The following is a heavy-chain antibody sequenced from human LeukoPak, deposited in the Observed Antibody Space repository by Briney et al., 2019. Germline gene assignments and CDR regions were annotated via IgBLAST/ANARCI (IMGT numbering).Heavy chain of an antibody. CDR2: INPNSGGT. J-gene: IGHJ4*02. CDR1: GYTFTGYY. Sequence: ASVKVSCKASGYTFTGYYMHWVRQAPGQGLEWMGWINPNSGGTNYAQKFQGRVTMTRDTSISTAYMELSRLRSDDTAVYYCARDWPYSSGWYGVAGFDYWGQGTLVTVSS. D-gene: IGHD6-19*01. CDR3: ARDWPYSSGWYGVAGFDY. V-gene: IGHV1-2*02.